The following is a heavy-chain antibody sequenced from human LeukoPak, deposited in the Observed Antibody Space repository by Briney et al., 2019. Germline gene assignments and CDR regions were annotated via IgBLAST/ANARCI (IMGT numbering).Heavy chain of an antibody. J-gene: IGHJ4*02. Sequence: ASVKVSCKASGGTYSSYGISWVRQAPGPGLEWMGGIIPIFGTANYAQKFQGRVTITADESTSTAYMELSSLRSEDTAVYYCAREHSSSWDYYFDYWGQGALVTVSS. D-gene: IGHD6-13*01. CDR2: IIPIFGTA. V-gene: IGHV1-69*13. CDR3: AREHSSSWDYYFDY. CDR1: GGTYSSYG.